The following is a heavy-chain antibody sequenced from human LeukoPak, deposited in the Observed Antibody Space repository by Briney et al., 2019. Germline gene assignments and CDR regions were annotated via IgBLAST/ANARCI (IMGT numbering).Heavy chain of an antibody. Sequence: GGSLRLSCAASGFAFSTFWMSWVRQAPGKGLEWVANIKSDGSEKYYVDSMKGRFTVSRDNAKNSLYLQMDSLRAEDTAVYYCARGGTFVSDYWGQGTLVTVSS. J-gene: IGHJ4*02. CDR3: ARGGTFVSDY. D-gene: IGHD1-1*01. V-gene: IGHV3-7*01. CDR2: IKSDGSEK. CDR1: GFAFSTFW.